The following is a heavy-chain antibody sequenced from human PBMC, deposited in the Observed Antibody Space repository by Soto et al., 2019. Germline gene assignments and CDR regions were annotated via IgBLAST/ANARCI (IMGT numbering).Heavy chain of an antibody. V-gene: IGHV1-69*01. D-gene: IGHD5-18*01. CDR3: ARGPWVDTAMVFDY. CDR2: IIAIFGTA. J-gene: IGHJ4*02. Sequence: QVQLVQSGAEVKKPGSSVKVSCKASGGTFSSYAISWVRQAPGQGLEWMGGIIAIFGTANYAQKFQGRVTITTNESSSTAYMELSSLRSEDTAVYYCARGPWVDTAMVFDYWGQGNLATVSS. CDR1: GGTFSSYA.